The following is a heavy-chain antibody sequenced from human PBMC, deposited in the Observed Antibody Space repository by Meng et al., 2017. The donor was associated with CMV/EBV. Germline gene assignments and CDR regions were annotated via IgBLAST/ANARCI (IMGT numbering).Heavy chain of an antibody. CDR2: INPSGGST. J-gene: IGHJ6*02. V-gene: IGHV1-46*02. D-gene: IGHD4-17*01. CDR3: ASQTTGYYGMDV. CDR1: GYTFNSYY. Sequence: ASVKVSCKASGYTFNSYYMNWVRQAPGQGLEWMGIINPSGGSTSYAQKFQGRVTMIRDTSTSTAYMELSSLRSEDTTVYYCASQTTGYYGMDVWGQGTTVTVSS.